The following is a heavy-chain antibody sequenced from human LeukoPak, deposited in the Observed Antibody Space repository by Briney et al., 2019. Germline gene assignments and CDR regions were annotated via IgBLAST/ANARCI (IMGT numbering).Heavy chain of an antibody. Sequence: SETLSLTCAVYGGSFSDFYWSWIRQPTGKGLEWIGEISRNGGTNYNPALQSRVTISIDTSKNQFSLKLTSVTPADTAVYYCATIFRLRGSIDPGSSGPFDYWGQGTLATVSS. D-gene: IGHD4-17*01. CDR3: ATIFRLRGSIDPGSSGPFDY. CDR1: GGSFSDFY. V-gene: IGHV4-34*01. J-gene: IGHJ4*02. CDR2: ISRNGGT.